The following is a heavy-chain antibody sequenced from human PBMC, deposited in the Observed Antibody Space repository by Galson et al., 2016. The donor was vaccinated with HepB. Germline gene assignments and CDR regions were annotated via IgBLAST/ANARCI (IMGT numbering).Heavy chain of an antibody. CDR1: GYTFTNYP. CDR2: IDAASGNR. CDR3: ARDGGYCSGGRGYFEEGFDY. V-gene: IGHV1-3*01. Sequence: SVKVSCKASGYTFTNYPIQWVRQAPGHRLEWMGWIDAASGNRKYSQKFQGRVTITRDTSASTAYMELSSLRSEDTAVYYCARDGGYCSGGRGYFEEGFDYWGQGTPVTVSS. D-gene: IGHD2-15*01. J-gene: IGHJ4*02.